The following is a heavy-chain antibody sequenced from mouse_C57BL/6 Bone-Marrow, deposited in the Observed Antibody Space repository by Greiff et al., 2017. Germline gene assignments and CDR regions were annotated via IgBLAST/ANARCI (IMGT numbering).Heavy chain of an antibody. CDR2: IDPENGDT. D-gene: IGHD1-1*01. V-gene: IGHV14-4*01. J-gene: IGHJ4*01. CDR3: TTWGCSSLEYTMDY. CDR1: GFNIKDYY. Sequence: VQLQQSGAELVRPGASVKLSCTASGFNIKDYYMHWVKQRPEQGLEWIGWIDPENGDTEYASKFQGKATITADTSSNTAYLQLSSLTSEDTAVYYCTTWGCSSLEYTMDYWGQGTSVTVSS.